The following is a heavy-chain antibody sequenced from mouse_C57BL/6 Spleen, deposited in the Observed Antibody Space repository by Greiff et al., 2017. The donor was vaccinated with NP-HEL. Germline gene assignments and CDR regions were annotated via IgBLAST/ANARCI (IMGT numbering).Heavy chain of an antibody. CDR1: GYTFTDYY. V-gene: IGHV1-76*01. D-gene: IGHD1-1*01. CDR3: ARNPYYGSSYDY. J-gene: IGHJ2*01. CDR2: IYPGSGNT. Sequence: QVQLQQSGAELVRPGASVKLSCKASGYTFTDYYINWVKQRPGQGLEWIARIYPGSGNTYYNEKFKGKATLTAEKSSSTAYMQLSSLTSEDSAVYFCARNPYYGSSYDYWGQGTTLTVSS.